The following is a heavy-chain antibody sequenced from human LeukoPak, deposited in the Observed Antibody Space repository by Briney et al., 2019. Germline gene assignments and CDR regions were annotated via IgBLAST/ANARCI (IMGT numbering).Heavy chain of an antibody. J-gene: IGHJ5*02. V-gene: IGHV1-2*02. CDR1: GYTFTSYY. CDR2: INPNSGGT. D-gene: IGHD3-3*01. Sequence: ASVKVSCKASGYTFTSYYMHWVRQAPGQGPEWMGWINPNSGGTNYAQKFQGRVTMTRDTSISTAYMELSRLRSDDTAVYYCARGASIPIFGVVILEGGFDPWGQGTLVTVSS. CDR3: ARGASIPIFGVVILEGGFDP.